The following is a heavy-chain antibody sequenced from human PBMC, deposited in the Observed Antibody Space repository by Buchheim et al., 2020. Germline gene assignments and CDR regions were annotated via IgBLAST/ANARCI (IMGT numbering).Heavy chain of an antibody. J-gene: IGHJ4*02. V-gene: IGHV1-69*06. D-gene: IGHD4-17*01. CDR2: IIPPFGTA. CDR3: ASPNSWFGDYMLGRYYFDF. Sequence: QVHLVQSGPEVKKSGSSVKVSCKASGGALSGYGFSWVRQAPGQGLEWMGGIIPPFGTANYAQKFQGRVTITADKSTSTAYMELNILRSEDTAVYYCASPNSWFGDYMLGRYYFDFWGQGTL. CDR1: GGALSGYG.